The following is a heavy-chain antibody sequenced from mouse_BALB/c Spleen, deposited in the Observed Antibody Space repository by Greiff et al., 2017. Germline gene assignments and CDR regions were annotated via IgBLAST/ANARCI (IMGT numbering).Heavy chain of an antibody. CDR2: IYPGNVNT. CDR3: ARDDDYDAWFAY. Sequence: VMLVESGPELVKPGASVRISCKASGYTFTSYYIHWVKQRPGQGLEWIGWIYPGNVNTKYNEKFKGKATLTADKSSSTAYMQPSSLTSEDSAVYFCARDDDYDAWFAYWGQGTLVTVSA. J-gene: IGHJ3*01. V-gene: IGHV1S56*01. D-gene: IGHD2-4*01. CDR1: GYTFTSYY.